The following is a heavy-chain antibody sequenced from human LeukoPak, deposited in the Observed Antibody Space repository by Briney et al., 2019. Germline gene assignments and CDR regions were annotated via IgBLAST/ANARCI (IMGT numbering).Heavy chain of an antibody. D-gene: IGHD3-22*01. Sequence: ASVKVSCKASGYAFTGYYMHWVRQAPGQGLEWMGWINPNSGGTNHAQKFQGRVTMTRDTSISTAYMELSRLRSDDTAVYYCARKVRYYDSSGHFDYWGQGTLVTVSS. CDR3: ARKVRYYDSSGHFDY. J-gene: IGHJ4*02. V-gene: IGHV1-2*02. CDR2: INPNSGGT. CDR1: GYAFTGYY.